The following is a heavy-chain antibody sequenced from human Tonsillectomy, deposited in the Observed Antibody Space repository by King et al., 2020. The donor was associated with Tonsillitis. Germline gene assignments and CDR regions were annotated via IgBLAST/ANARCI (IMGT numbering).Heavy chain of an antibody. Sequence: VQLVESGGGVVQPGGSLRLSCAASGFTFSSYGMHWVRQAPGKGLEWVAFIRYDGSNKYYADSVKGRFTISRDNSKNTLYLQMNSLRAEDTAVYYCAKDVGCDFWSGYYTGSPFQHWGQGTLVTVSS. CDR2: IRYDGSNK. V-gene: IGHV3-30*02. D-gene: IGHD3-3*01. CDR1: GFTFSSYG. CDR3: AKDVGCDFWSGYYTGSPFQH. J-gene: IGHJ1*01.